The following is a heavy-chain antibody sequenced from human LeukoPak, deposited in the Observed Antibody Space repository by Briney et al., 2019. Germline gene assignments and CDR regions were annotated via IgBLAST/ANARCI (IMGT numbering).Heavy chain of an antibody. CDR3: AKSKLYYDILTGYYIDY. J-gene: IGHJ4*02. CDR2: ISGSGGST. CDR1: GFTFSSYA. Sequence: GGSLRLSCAASGFTFSSYAMSWVRQAPGKGLESVAAISGSGGSTYYADSVKGRFTISRDNSKNTLYLQMNSLRAEDTAVYYCAKSKLYYDILTGYYIDYWGQGTLVTVSS. D-gene: IGHD3-9*01. V-gene: IGHV3-23*01.